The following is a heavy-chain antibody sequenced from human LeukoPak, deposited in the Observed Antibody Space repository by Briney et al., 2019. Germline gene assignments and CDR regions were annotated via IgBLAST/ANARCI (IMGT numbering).Heavy chain of an antibody. CDR1: GFTFSSYW. CDR3: VRDYGGSSGAFDL. V-gene: IGHV3-7*01. D-gene: IGHD4-23*01. CDR2: IKQDGSET. J-gene: IGHJ3*01. Sequence: GGSLRLSCAASGFTFSSYWMSWVRQAPGKGLEWVANIKQDGSETYYVDSVKGRFTISRDNARKSLYLQMNSLRVEDTAVYYCVRDYGGSSGAFDLWGQGTMVTVSS.